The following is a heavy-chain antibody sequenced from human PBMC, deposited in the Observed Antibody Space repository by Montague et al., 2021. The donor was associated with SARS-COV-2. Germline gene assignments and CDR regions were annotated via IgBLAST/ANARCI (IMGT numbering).Heavy chain of an antibody. J-gene: IGHJ4*02. V-gene: IGHV2-5*01. CDR2: IYSNDEK. CDR3: AHLIRYYDIFTGIPFDY. D-gene: IGHD3-9*01. Sequence: PELVKPTQTLTLTCTFSGFSLSTPNVGVGWIRQPPGKALEWVAVIYSNDEKRYSPSLRNRLTITKDTAKNQVVLSLTYVDPVDTATYYCAHLIRYYDIFTGIPFDYWGQGSQVTVSS. CDR1: GFSLSTPNVG.